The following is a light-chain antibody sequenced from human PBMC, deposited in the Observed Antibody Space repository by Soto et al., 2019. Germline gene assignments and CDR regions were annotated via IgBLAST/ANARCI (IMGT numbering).Light chain of an antibody. CDR3: QQSYSTPYT. Sequence: DIQMTQSPSSLSASVGDRVTITCRASQSISSYLHWYQQKPGKAPKLLIYSASSLQSGVPSRFSGSGSGTDFTLTISSLQPEDFATYYCQQSYSTPYTFGQGTKLEIQ. V-gene: IGKV1-39*01. J-gene: IGKJ2*01. CDR2: SAS. CDR1: QSISSY.